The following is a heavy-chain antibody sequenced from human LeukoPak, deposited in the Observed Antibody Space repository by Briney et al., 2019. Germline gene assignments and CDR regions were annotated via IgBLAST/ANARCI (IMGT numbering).Heavy chain of an antibody. J-gene: IGHJ4*02. D-gene: IGHD4-23*01. V-gene: IGHV4-59*01. CDR1: GVSLNGYY. CDR2: LSQNEYS. CDR3: ARGANDHGGMFFGF. Sequence: SETLCLTCAVSGVSLNGYYLTWIRQPPGKGLEWLGFLSQNEYSTYSPSLKGRVTTSLDTSKNVFSLRLTSVTAADTAVYYCARGANDHGGMFFGFWGQGTLVAVSS.